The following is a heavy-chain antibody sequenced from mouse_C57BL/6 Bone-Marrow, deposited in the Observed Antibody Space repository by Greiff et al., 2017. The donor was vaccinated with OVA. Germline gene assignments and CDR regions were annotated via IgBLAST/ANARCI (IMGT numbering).Heavy chain of an antibody. CDR3: ARYDYRWYWYFDV. J-gene: IGHJ1*03. D-gene: IGHD2-4*01. Sequence: QVQLQQSGPGLVQPSQSLSITCTVSGFSLTSYGVHWVRQSPGKGLEWLGVIWSGGSTDYNAAFISRMSISKDNSKSQVFFKINSLQADDTAIYYCARYDYRWYWYFDVWGTGTTVTVSS. CDR1: GFSLTSYG. CDR2: IWSGGST. V-gene: IGHV2-2*01.